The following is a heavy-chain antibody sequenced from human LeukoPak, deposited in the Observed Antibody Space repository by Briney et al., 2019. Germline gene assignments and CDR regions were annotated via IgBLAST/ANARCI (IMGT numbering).Heavy chain of an antibody. V-gene: IGHV3-7*01. CDR3: ARGGGYDSFDY. J-gene: IGHJ4*02. CDR1: GFSFSRYW. CDR2: IKPDGSEI. Sequence: GGSLRLSCEASGFSFSRYWMSWVRQAPVRGLEWVANIKPDGSEIYYVDSVKGRFTISRDNAKNAVYLHMNSLRPEDTAIYYCARGGGYDSFDYWGQGTQVTVSS. D-gene: IGHD5-12*01.